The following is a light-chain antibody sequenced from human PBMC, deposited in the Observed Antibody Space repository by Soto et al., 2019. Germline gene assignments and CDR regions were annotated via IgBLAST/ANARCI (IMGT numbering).Light chain of an antibody. CDR3: TSYTGSSSLVV. V-gene: IGLV2-14*01. Sequence: QSVLTQPASVSGSPGQSITISCTGTSSDVGGYKYVSWYQQHPGKAPKLMIYEVSNRPSGVSTRFSGSKSGTTASLTISGLQAEDEADYYCTSYTGSSSLVVFGGGTKVTVL. J-gene: IGLJ2*01. CDR2: EVS. CDR1: SSDVGGYKY.